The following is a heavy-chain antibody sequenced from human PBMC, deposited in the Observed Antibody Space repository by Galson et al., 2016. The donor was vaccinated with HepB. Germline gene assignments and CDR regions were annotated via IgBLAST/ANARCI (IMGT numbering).Heavy chain of an antibody. D-gene: IGHD2-15*01. Sequence: SVKVSCKASGGTFRSYAITWVRQAPGQGLEWMGGIIPPFGTANSAQKFQGRVTITADESTSTAHMELSSLRPEDTAMYYYANLYCSCYPVADYWGQGTLVT. CDR2: IIPPFGTA. CDR1: GGTFRSYA. V-gene: IGHV1-69*13. J-gene: IGHJ4*02. CDR3: ANLYCSCYPVADY.